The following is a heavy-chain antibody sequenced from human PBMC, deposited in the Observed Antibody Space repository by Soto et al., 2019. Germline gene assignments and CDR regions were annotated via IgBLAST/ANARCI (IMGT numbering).Heavy chain of an antibody. Sequence: ASVKVSCKVSGYTLTELAMHWVRQAPGKGLEWMGGFDPEDGETIYAQKFQGRVTMTEDTSTDTAYMELSSLRSEDTAVYYCATDRADSSGSPFSSWGQGTLVTVSS. D-gene: IGHD3-22*01. V-gene: IGHV1-24*01. CDR2: FDPEDGET. CDR1: GYTLTELA. J-gene: IGHJ5*02. CDR3: ATDRADSSGSPFSS.